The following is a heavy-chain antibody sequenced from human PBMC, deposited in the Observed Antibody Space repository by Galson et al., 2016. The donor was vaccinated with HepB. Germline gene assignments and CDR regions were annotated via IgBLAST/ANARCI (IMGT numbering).Heavy chain of an antibody. CDR1: GFSFRIYAM. CDR2: IYHSGST. J-gene: IGHJ4*02. D-gene: IGHD3-22*01. V-gene: IGHV4-4*02. CDR3: ARTGLRRDGVVVMRYFDY. Sequence: SLRLSCAVSGFSFRIYAMTWVRQPPGKGLEWIGEIYHSGSTNYKPSLKSRVSISVDKSKNQFSLKLTSVTAADTAVYYCARTGLRRDGVVVMRYFDYWGQGTLVTVSS.